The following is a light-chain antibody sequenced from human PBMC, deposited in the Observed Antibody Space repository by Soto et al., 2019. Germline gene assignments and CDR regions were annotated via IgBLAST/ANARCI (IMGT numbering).Light chain of an antibody. V-gene: IGLV2-14*01. J-gene: IGLJ2*01. CDR2: EVS. CDR3: SSYTASSFQV. CDR1: SSDVGGYNY. Sequence: QSVLTQPASVSGSPGQSLTISCTGTSSDVGGYNYVSWYQQHPGKAPKLIIYEVSNRPSGVSNRFSGSKSANTASLTISGLQAEDEADYYCSSYTASSFQVFGGGTKVTVL.